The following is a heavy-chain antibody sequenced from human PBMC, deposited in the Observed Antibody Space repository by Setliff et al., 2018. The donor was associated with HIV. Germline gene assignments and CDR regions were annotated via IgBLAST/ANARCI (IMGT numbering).Heavy chain of an antibody. CDR1: GFTVSNNY. V-gene: IGHV3-53*01. D-gene: IGHD2-15*01. Sequence: GGSLRLSCAASGFTVSNNYMKWVRQAPGKGLEWVSLSYSGGSTYYADSVKGRFTISRDNSKNTLYLQMNSLRAEDTAVYYCARDRTCSGGSCYGTWGQGTMVTVSS. CDR3: ARDRTCSGGSCYGT. J-gene: IGHJ5*02. CDR2: SYSGGST.